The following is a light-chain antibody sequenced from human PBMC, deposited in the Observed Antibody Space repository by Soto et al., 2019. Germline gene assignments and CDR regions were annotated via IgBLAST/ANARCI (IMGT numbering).Light chain of an antibody. CDR2: DVS. CDR3: CSYAGTYT. V-gene: IGLV2-11*01. J-gene: IGLJ2*01. CDR1: VSDVGSYNY. Sequence: QSALTQPRSVSGSPGQSVTISCTGTVSDVGSYNYVSWYQHHPGKAPKLMIYDVSERPSGVPDRFSGYKSGNTASLTISDLQAEDEADYHCCSYAGTYTLGGGTKVTVL.